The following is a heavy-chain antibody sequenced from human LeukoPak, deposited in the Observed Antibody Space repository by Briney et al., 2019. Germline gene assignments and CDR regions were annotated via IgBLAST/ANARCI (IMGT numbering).Heavy chain of an antibody. CDR2: IWYDGSNK. Sequence: GGSLSLSCSAPGFTFSSYGMHWVRQAPGKGLEWGAVIWYDGSNKYYADSVKGRFTISRDNSKNTLYLQMNSLRAEDTAVYFCARGNYDNSGPLDYWGQGTLVTVST. D-gene: IGHD3-22*01. CDR3: ARGNYDNSGPLDY. J-gene: IGHJ4*02. V-gene: IGHV3-33*08. CDR1: GFTFSSYG.